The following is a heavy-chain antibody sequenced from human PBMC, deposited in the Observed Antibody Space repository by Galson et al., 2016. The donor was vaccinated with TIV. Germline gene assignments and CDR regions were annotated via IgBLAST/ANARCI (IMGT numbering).Heavy chain of an antibody. J-gene: IGHJ6*02. V-gene: IGHV3-30*04. CDR3: AREDHQYGSGWYSYYYYGMDI. Sequence: LRLSCAASGFTFRSSAMYWVRQAPGKGLQCVAIISYDGNYKYYADSVKGRFTISRDNSKNTLYLQMNGLRPADTALYYCAREDHQYGSGWYSYYYYGMDIWGQGTTVTVS. D-gene: IGHD6-19*01. CDR1: GFTFRSSA. CDR2: ISYDGNYK.